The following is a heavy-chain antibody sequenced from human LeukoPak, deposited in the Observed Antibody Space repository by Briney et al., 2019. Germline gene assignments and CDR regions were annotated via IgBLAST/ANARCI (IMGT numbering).Heavy chain of an antibody. CDR2: INPNSGGT. J-gene: IGHJ6*03. D-gene: IGHD6-13*01. Sequence: ASVKVSCKASGYTFTGYYMHWVRQAPGQGLEWMGWINPNSGGTNYAQKFLGRVTMTRNTSISTAYMELSSLRSEDTAVYYCARGGPSSWYGYYYYYMDVWGKGTTVTISS. V-gene: IGHV1-2*02. CDR3: ARGGPSSWYGYYYYYMDV. CDR1: GYTFTGYY.